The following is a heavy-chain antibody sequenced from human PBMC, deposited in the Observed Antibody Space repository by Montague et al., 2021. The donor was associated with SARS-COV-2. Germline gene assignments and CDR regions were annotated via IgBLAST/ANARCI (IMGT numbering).Heavy chain of an antibody. D-gene: IGHD7-27*01. V-gene: IGHV4-61*01. CDR2: IYYRGST. CDR1: GDSVNSGSYY. CDR3: ARDYRRDTGGPRSAMDV. Sequence: SETLSLTCTVSGDSVNSGSYYWSWLRQPPGKGLEWIGYIYYRGSTNYNPSLKSRVTISIDTSKNQFSLKLSSVTAADTAVYYCARDYRRDTGGPRSAMDVWGQGTTVIVSS. J-gene: IGHJ6*02.